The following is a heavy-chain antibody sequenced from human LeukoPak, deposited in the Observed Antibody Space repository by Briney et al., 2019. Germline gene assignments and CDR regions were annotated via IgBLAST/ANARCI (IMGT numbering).Heavy chain of an antibody. CDR1: GGSFSGYY. D-gene: IGHD5-24*01. CDR3: ARGEDGYNGD. V-gene: IGHV4-34*01. CDR2: INHSGST. J-gene: IGHJ4*02. Sequence: PSETLSLTCAVYGGSFSGYYWSWIRQPPGKGLEWIGEINHSGSTNYNPSLKSRVTIPVDTSKNQFSLKLSSVTAADTAVYYCARGEDGYNGDWGQGTLVTVSS.